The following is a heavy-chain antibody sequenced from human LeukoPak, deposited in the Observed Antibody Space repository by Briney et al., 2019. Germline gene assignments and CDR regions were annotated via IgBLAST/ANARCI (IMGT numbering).Heavy chain of an antibody. CDR1: GFTFSSYS. CDR3: ARAAAGLDY. D-gene: IGHD6-13*01. J-gene: IGHJ4*02. V-gene: IGHV3-48*04. Sequence: GGSLRLSCAASGFTFSSYSMNWVRQAPGKGLEWVSYISSSSSTIYYADSVKGRFTISRDNAKNSLYLQMNSLRAEDTAVYYCARAAAGLDYWGQGTLVTVSS. CDR2: ISSSSSTI.